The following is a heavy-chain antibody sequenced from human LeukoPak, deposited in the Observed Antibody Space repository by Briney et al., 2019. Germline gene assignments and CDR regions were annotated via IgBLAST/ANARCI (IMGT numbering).Heavy chain of an antibody. Sequence: GRSLRLSCVASGFIFSSYAMHWVRQAPGKGLEWVAVISYDGSNKDYADSVKGRFSISRDNPKNTLYLQMNSLRAEDTALYYCARGYYYDSSGSWVWGQGTLVTVSS. CDR2: ISYDGSNK. CDR1: GFIFSSYA. CDR3: ARGYYYDSSGSWV. J-gene: IGHJ4*02. V-gene: IGHV3-30-3*01. D-gene: IGHD3-22*01.